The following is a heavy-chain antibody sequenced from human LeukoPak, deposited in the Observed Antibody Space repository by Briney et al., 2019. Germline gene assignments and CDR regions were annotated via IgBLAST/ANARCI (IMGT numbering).Heavy chain of an antibody. CDR2: MNPNSGNT. Sequence: ASVKVSCKASGYTFTSYDINWVRQATGQGLEWMGWMNPNSGNTGYAQKFQGRVTMTRNTSISTAYMELSSLRSEDTAVYYCARSGRLLLWFGELLSGAPYFDYWGQGTLVTVSS. J-gene: IGHJ4*02. V-gene: IGHV1-8*01. D-gene: IGHD3-10*01. CDR1: GYTFTSYD. CDR3: ARSGRLLLWFGELLSGAPYFDY.